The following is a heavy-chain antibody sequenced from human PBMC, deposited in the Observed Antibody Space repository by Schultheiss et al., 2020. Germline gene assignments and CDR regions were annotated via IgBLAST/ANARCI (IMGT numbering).Heavy chain of an antibody. CDR1: GFTFSSSE. CDR2: ISTSGSTI. V-gene: IGHV3-48*03. J-gene: IGHJ4*02. Sequence: GGSLRLSCAASGFTFSSSEMNWVRQAPGKGLEWISFISTSGSTIYYADSVKGRFTISRDNTKNSLYLQMNSLRAEDTAVYYCARAVRREDYWGQGTLVTVSS. CDR3: ARAVRREDY.